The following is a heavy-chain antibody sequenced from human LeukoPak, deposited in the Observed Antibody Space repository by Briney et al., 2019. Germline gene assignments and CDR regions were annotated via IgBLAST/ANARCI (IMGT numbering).Heavy chain of an antibody. CDR2: INPSGGST. J-gene: IGHJ5*02. CDR3: ARDRRVILYVSSCYFPCSFWFDP. V-gene: IGHV1-46*01. CDR1: GYTFTSYY. D-gene: IGHD2-2*01. Sequence: GASVKVSCKASGYTFTSYYMHWVRQALGQGLEWMGIINPSGGSTSYAQKFQGRVTMTRDMSTSTVYMELSSLRSEDTAVYYCARDRRVILYVSSCYFPCSFWFDPWGQGTLVTVSS.